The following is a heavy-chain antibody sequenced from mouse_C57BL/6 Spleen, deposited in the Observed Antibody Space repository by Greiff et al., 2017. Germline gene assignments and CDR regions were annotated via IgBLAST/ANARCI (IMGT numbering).Heavy chain of an antibody. V-gene: IGHV1-31*01. CDR2: IYPYNGVS. Sequence: EVQLQESGPELVKPGASVKISCKASGYSFTGYYMHWVKPSHGNILDWIGYIYPYNGVSSYNQKFKGKATLTVDKSSSTAYMELRSLTSEDSAVYYCARESRYGNYADYFDYWGQGTTLTVSS. J-gene: IGHJ2*01. D-gene: IGHD2-1*01. CDR3: ARESRYGNYADYFDY. CDR1: GYSFTGYY.